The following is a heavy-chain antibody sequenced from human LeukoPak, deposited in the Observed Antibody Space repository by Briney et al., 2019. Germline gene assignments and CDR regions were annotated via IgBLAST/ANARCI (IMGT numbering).Heavy chain of an antibody. CDR1: GFTVSTTY. J-gene: IGHJ4*02. CDR2: VYSGGNT. D-gene: IGHD1-26*01. V-gene: IGHV3-66*02. CDR3: ASNGRNSGSFLQLDS. Sequence: PGGSLRLSCAASGFTVSTTYLSWVRQAPGKGLEWVSVVYSGGNTYYTDSVKGQFTISRDNSKNTLYLQMNSLRTEDTAVYYCASNGRNSGSFLQLDSWGQGTLVTVSS.